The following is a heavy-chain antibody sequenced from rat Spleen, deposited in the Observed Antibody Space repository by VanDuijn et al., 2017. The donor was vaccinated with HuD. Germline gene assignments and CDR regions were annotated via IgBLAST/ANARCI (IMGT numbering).Heavy chain of an antibody. V-gene: IGHV5-22*01. CDR1: GFTFSNYY. Sequence: EVQLVESGGGLLQPGRSLKLSCAASGFTFSNYYMAWVRQAPTKGLEWVASINYEGSSTYYGDTVKGRFTISRDNAKSTLYLQMDSLRSEDTATYYCARRYDFDYWGQGVMVTVSS. CDR2: INYEGSST. D-gene: IGHD2-1*01. J-gene: IGHJ2*01. CDR3: ARRYDFDY.